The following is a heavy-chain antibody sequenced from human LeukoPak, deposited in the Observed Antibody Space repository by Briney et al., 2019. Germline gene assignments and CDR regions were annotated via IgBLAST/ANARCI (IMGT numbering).Heavy chain of an antibody. D-gene: IGHD3-10*01. CDR3: ARDRVFYFDY. CDR2: IYYSGST. V-gene: IGHV4-59*01. J-gene: IGHJ4*02. CDR1: GGSISSYY. Sequence: SETLSLTCTVSGGSISSYYWSWIRQPPGKGLEWIGYIYYSGSTNYNPSLKSRVTISVDTSKNQFSLKLSSVTAADTAVYCCARDRVFYFDYWGQGTLVTVSS.